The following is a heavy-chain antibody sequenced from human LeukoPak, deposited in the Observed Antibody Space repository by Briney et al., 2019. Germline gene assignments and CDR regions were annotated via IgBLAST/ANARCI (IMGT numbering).Heavy chain of an antibody. CDR1: GGSISSSSYC. CDR3: ARVARIAAAGTDFDY. V-gene: IGHV4-39*07. D-gene: IGHD6-13*01. J-gene: IGHJ4*02. CDR2: IYYSGST. Sequence: SETLSLTCTVSGGSISSSSYCWGWIRQPPGKGLEWIGSIYYSGSTYYNPSLKSRVTISVDTSKNQFSLKLSSVTAADTAVYYCARVARIAAAGTDFDYWGQGTLVTVSS.